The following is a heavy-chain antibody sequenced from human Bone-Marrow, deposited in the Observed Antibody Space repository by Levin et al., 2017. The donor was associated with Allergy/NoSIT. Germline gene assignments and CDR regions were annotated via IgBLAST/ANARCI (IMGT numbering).Heavy chain of an antibody. CDR1: GFTFSSYS. CDR3: ARDRRPGYDYVWGTKPRYFDY. J-gene: IGHJ4*02. CDR2: ISSSSSTI. V-gene: IGHV3-48*04. D-gene: IGHD3-16*01. Sequence: GESLKISCAASGFTFSSYSMNWVRQAPGKGLEWVSYISSSSSTIYYADSVKGRFTISRDNAKNSLYLQMNSLRAEDTAVYYCARDRRPGYDYVWGTKPRYFDYWGQGTLVTVSS.